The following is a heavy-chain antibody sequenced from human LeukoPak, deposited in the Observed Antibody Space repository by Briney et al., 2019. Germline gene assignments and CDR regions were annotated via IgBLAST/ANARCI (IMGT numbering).Heavy chain of an antibody. V-gene: IGHV3-23*01. CDR3: AKEGPRFWRSGGWFDP. Sequence: GGSLRLSCAASGFTFSSYAMSWVRQAPGKGLEWVSAISGSGGSTYYADSVKGRFTISRDNSKNTLYLQMNSLRAEDTAVYYCAKEGPRFWRSGGWFDPWGQGTLVAVSS. J-gene: IGHJ5*02. CDR1: GFTFSSYA. D-gene: IGHD3-3*01. CDR2: ISGSGGST.